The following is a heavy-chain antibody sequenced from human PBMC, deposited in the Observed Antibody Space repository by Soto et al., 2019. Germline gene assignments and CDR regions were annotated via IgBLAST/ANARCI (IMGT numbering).Heavy chain of an antibody. Sequence: ASVKVSCKVSGDTLAELSIHWVRQAPGEGLEWMGGFVPEHGETLYSQKFQGRVTITRDTSASTAYMELSSLRSEDTAVYYCARGPNPYYFDYWGQGTLVTVSS. CDR2: FVPEHGET. CDR1: GDTLAELS. J-gene: IGHJ4*02. V-gene: IGHV1-24*01. CDR3: ARGPNPYYFDY.